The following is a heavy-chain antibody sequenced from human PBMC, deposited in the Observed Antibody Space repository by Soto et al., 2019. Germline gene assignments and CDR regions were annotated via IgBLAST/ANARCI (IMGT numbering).Heavy chain of an antibody. D-gene: IGHD2-2*01. CDR1: GFTFSSYG. CDR3: ARGQDIVVLPAEGDWFDP. V-gene: IGHV3-33*01. CDR2: IWYDGSNK. J-gene: IGHJ5*02. Sequence: QVQLVESGGGVVQPGRSLRLSCAASGFTFSSYGMHWVRQAPGKGLEWVAVIWYDGSNKYYADSVKGRFTISRDNSKNTLYLQMNSLRDEDTAVYYCARGQDIVVLPAEGDWFDPWGQGTLVTVSS.